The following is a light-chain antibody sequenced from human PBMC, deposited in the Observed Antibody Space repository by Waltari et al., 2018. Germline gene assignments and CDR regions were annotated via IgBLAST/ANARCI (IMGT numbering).Light chain of an antibody. Sequence: EIVLAQSTATLSFSPGERATLSCRASQSVGRFLAWYQRKPGQAPRRRTYDASDRATGTPAMFSGSGSVTDFTLTISSLEPEDFAVYYCQHRGNWPLLAFGQGTRLEIK. CDR1: QSVGRF. V-gene: IGKV3-11*01. J-gene: IGKJ5*01. CDR2: DAS. CDR3: QHRGNWPLLA.